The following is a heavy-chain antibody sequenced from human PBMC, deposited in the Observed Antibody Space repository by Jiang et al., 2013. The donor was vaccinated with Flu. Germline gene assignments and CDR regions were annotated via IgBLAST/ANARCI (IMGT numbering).Heavy chain of an antibody. V-gene: IGHV4-34*01. CDR1: GGSFSGYY. D-gene: IGHD3-3*01. J-gene: IGHJ5*02. CDR2: INHSGST. CDR3: ARFLEWLFPSGQPHNWFDP. Sequence: LLKPSETLSLTCAVYGGSFSGYYWSWIRQPPGKGLEWIGEINHSGSTNYNPSLKSRVTISVDTSKNQFSLKLSSVTAADTAVYYCARFLEWLFPSGQPHNWFDPWGQGTLVTVSS.